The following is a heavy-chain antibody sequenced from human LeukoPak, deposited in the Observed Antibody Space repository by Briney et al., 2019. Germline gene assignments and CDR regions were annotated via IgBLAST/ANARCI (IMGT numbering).Heavy chain of an antibody. CDR1: GYTFSNYG. CDR2: ISVFLGNT. V-gene: IGHV1-18*01. D-gene: IGHD4-17*01. Sequence: ASVKFSCKASGYTFSNYGISWVRQAPGQGLEWMGWISVFLGNTNYVQKFQGRVTMTTDTSSSTAYMELRSLRSDDTAVYYCARASGHGMTTVTPSDYWGQGTLVTVSS. CDR3: ARASGHGMTTVTPSDY. J-gene: IGHJ4*02.